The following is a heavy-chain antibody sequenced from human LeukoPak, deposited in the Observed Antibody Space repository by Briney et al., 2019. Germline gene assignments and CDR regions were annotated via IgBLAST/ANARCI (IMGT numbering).Heavy chain of an antibody. V-gene: IGHV3-30*03. CDR2: ISYDGSNK. Sequence: GRSLRLSCAASGFTFSSYGMHWVRQAPGKGLEWVAVISYDGSNKYYADSVKGRFTISRDNSKNTLYLQMNSLRAEDTAVYYCARDLYYYDSSGAAFDIWGQGTMVTVSS. CDR3: ARDLYYYDSSGAAFDI. CDR1: GFTFSSYG. J-gene: IGHJ3*02. D-gene: IGHD3-22*01.